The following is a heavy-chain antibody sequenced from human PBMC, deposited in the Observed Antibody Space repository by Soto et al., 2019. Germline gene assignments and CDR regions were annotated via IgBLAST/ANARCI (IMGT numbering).Heavy chain of an antibody. V-gene: IGHV3-33*01. J-gene: IGHJ4*02. Sequence: QVQLVESGGGVVQPGRSLRLSCAASGFTFSSYGMHWVRQAPGRGLEWVVVIWYDGSNKYYADSVKGRFTISRDNSKNTLYLQMNSLRAEDTAVYYCARARFLEWSPFDYWGQGTLVTVSS. CDR2: IWYDGSNK. CDR3: ARARFLEWSPFDY. CDR1: GFTFSSYG. D-gene: IGHD3-3*01.